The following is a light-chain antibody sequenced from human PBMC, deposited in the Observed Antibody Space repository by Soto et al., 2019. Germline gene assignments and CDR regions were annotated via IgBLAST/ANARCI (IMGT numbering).Light chain of an antibody. V-gene: IGKV1-5*03. J-gene: IGKJ1*01. CDR1: QSISSW. Sequence: DIQMTQSPSTLSASVGDRVTITCRASQSISSWLAWYQQKPGKAPTLLIYKASSLESGVPSRFSGSGSGTEVTLTISSLEPDDFATYYCQQYNSYWTFGQGTKVESK. CDR3: QQYNSYWT. CDR2: KAS.